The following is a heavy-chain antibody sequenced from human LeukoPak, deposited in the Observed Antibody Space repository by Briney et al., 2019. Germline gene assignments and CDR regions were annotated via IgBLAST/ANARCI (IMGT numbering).Heavy chain of an antibody. J-gene: IGHJ4*02. D-gene: IGHD3-3*01. CDR3: TKEGGLYDSGGCFDY. CDR2: ISSSGGRT. Sequence: GGSLRLSCAASGFTFNNYAMGWVRQAPGKGLEWVSTISSSGGRTYYADSVKGRFTFSRDDSKNTLYLQMNSLRAEDTAVYYCTKEGGLYDSGGCFDYWGQGTLVTVSS. V-gene: IGHV3-23*01. CDR1: GFTFNNYA.